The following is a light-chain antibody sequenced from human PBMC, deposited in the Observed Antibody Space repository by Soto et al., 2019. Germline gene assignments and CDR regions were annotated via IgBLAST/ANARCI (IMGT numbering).Light chain of an antibody. CDR2: EVS. J-gene: IGLJ1*01. Sequence: QSVLTQPASVSGSPGQSITISCTGTSSDVGNYKYVSWYQQHPGKAPKLMIYEVSNRPSGVSNRFSGSKSGNTASLTISGLQAEDETHYYCYSSKSSATYVFGTVTKVTVL. V-gene: IGLV2-14*01. CDR3: YSSKSSATYV. CDR1: SSDVGNYKY.